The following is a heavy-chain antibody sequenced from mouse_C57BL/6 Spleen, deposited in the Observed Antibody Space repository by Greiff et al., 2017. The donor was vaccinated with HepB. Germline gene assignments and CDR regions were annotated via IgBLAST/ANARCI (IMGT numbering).Heavy chain of an antibody. Sequence: VQLQQSGPGLVQPSQSLSITCTVSGFSLTSYGVHWVRQSPGKGLEWLGVIWSGGSTDYNAAFISRLSISKDNSKSQVFFKMNSLQADDTAIYYCARNPLLLRYFDYWGQGTTLTVSS. V-gene: IGHV2-2*01. CDR3: ARNPLLLRYFDY. CDR2: IWSGGST. J-gene: IGHJ2*01. D-gene: IGHD1-1*01. CDR1: GFSLTSYG.